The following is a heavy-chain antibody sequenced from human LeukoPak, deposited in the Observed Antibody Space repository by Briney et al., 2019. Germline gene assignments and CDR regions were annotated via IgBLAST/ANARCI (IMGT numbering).Heavy chain of an antibody. V-gene: IGHV3-53*01. CDR1: GFTVSSNY. CDR3: ARALPSSSHTSFDY. CDR2: IYSGGST. D-gene: IGHD2-2*01. Sequence: GGSLRLSCAASGFTVSSNYMSWVRQAPGKGLEWVSVIYSGGSTYYADSVKGRFTISRHNSKNTLYLQMNNLRAEDTALFYCARALPSSSHTSFDYWGQGALVTVSS. J-gene: IGHJ4*02.